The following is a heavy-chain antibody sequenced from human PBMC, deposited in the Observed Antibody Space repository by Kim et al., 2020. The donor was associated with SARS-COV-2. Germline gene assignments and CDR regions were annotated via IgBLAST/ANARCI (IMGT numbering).Heavy chain of an antibody. CDR2: MYHTGSS. Sequence: SETLSLTCTVSGGSITSISFYWGWIRQTPGEKMEWIGSMYHTGSSYYNPSLKSRVTISVDTSKNQFFLNVRSVTAAATAVYYCARSWFGELFLACFDPWG. J-gene: IGHJ5*02. CDR1: GGSITSISFY. CDR3: ARSWFGELFLACFDP. D-gene: IGHD3-10*01. V-gene: IGHV4-39*01.